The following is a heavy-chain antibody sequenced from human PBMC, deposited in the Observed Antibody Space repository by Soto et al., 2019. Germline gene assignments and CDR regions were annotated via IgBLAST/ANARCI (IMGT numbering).Heavy chain of an antibody. Sequence: WYLRLSCATSGFTFSRHAMTWFREAPGKGLERVSTISGSGRTYYADSVKGRFTISRDNSKNTLYLQMNTLRADDTALYYCAQETSSEWGYLEIWGQGTTVTVSS. D-gene: IGHD6-19*01. CDR1: GFTFSRHA. CDR3: AQETSSEWGYLEI. CDR2: ISGSGRT. V-gene: IGHV3-23*01. J-gene: IGHJ6*02.